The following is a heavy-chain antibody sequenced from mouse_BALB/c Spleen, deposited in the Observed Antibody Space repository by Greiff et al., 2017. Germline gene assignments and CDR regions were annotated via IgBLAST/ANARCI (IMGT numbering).Heavy chain of an antibody. V-gene: IGHV1S135*01. D-gene: IGHD3-3*01. CDR2: IDPFNGGT. J-gene: IGHJ3*01. CDR3: ARNGATAAFAY. Sequence: EVQLQQSGPELMKPGASVKISCKASGYSFTSYYMHWVKQSHGKSLEWIGYIDPFNGGTSYNQKFKGKATLTVDKSSSTAYMHLSSLTSEDSAVYYCARNGATAAFAYWGQGTLVTVSA. CDR1: GYSFTSYY.